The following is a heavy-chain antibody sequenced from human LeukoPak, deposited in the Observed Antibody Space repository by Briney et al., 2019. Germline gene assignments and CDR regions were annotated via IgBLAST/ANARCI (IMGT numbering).Heavy chain of an antibody. CDR3: ARVGVDDSGNIIKYFFDY. D-gene: IGHD4-23*01. V-gene: IGHV4-59*01. Sequence: SETLSLTCTVSGGPITTYQWSWIRQPPGKGLEWIGNIYYSGSANYNPSLKSRVIISMDTSKSQFSLKLSPVTAADTALYYCARVGVDDSGNIIKYFFDYWGQGTLVTVSS. J-gene: IGHJ4*02. CDR1: GGPITTYQ. CDR2: IYYSGSA.